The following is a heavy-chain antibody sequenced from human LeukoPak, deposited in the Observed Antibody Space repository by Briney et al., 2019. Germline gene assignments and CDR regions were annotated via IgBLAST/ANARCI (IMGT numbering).Heavy chain of an antibody. CDR3: ARSRGYSDY. Sequence: PSQTLSLTCTVSGGSISSGSYYWSWIRQPAGKGLEWIGRIYASGSTNYNPSLKSRVTMSVDTSKNQFSLKLSPVTAADTAVYYCARSRGYSDYWGQGTLVTVSS. J-gene: IGHJ4*02. V-gene: IGHV4-61*02. CDR2: IYASGST. CDR1: GGSISSGSYY. D-gene: IGHD5-18*01.